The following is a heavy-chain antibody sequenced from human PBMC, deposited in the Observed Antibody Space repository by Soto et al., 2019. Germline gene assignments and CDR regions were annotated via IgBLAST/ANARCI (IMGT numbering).Heavy chain of an antibody. CDR2: IYYSGST. V-gene: IGHV4-59*01. D-gene: IGHD3-22*01. CDR1: GGSISSYY. J-gene: IGHJ4*02. CDR3: ARLNYYDSTGTIDY. Sequence: KPSETLSLTCTVSGGSISSYYWSWIRQPPGKGLEWIGYIYYSGSTNYNPSLKSRVTISVDTSKNQFSLKLSSVTAADTAMYYCARLNYYDSTGTIDYWGQGTLVTVSS.